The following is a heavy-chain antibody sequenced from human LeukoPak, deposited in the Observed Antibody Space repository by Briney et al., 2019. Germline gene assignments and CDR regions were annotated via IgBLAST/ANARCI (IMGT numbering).Heavy chain of an antibody. CDR3: ARAITTKRWFDP. CDR1: GGSISSHY. Sequence: PSETLSLTCTVSGGSISSHYWNWIRQPPGKGLEWIGYIYYSGSTNYNPSLKSRVTISVDTSKNQFSLKLSSVTAADTAVYYRARAITTKRWFDPWGKGTTVTVSS. CDR2: IYYSGST. D-gene: IGHD3-10*01. V-gene: IGHV4-59*11. J-gene: IGHJ6*04.